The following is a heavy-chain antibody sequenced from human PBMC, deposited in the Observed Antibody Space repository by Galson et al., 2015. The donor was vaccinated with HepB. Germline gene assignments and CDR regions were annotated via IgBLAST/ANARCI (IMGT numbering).Heavy chain of an antibody. J-gene: IGHJ4*02. CDR1: GFTFSSSW. D-gene: IGHD3-22*01. V-gene: IGHV3-74*01. CDR2: INSDGGST. CDR3: ARIGDSSGYCHYFDY. Sequence: SLRLSCAASGFTFSSSWMHWVRQAPGKGLVWVSRINSDGGSTSYANSVKGRFTISRDNAKNTLYLQMNSLRAEDTAVYYCARIGDSSGYCHYFDYWGQGSLVTVSS.